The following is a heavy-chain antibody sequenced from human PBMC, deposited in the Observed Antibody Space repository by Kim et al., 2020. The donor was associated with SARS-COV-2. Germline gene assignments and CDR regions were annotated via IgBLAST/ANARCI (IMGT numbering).Heavy chain of an antibody. J-gene: IGHJ3*02. V-gene: IGHV1-69*04. D-gene: IGHD3-16*01. CDR1: GGTFSSYA. CDR2: IIPILGIA. CDR3: ARGGIESDAFDI. Sequence: SVKVSCKASGGTFSSYAISWVRQAPGQGLEWMGRIIPILGIANYAQKFQGRVTITADKSTSTAYMELSSLRSEDTAVYYCARGGIESDAFDIWGQGTMVTVSS.